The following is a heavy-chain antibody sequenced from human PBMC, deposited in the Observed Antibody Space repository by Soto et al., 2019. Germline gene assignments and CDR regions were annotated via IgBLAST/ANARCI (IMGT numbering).Heavy chain of an antibody. J-gene: IGHJ4*02. Sequence: SETLSLTCTVSGGSISSYFLSWIRQPPGKGLEWIGYIYSSEYNDYNPSLKSRVNISVDTSKDQFSLQLKSVTAAYTAVYYFASRIVATETFDYWGQGTLVTVSS. CDR1: GGSISSYF. CDR3: ASRIVATETFDY. V-gene: IGHV4-59*08. D-gene: IGHD5-12*01. CDR2: IYSSEYN.